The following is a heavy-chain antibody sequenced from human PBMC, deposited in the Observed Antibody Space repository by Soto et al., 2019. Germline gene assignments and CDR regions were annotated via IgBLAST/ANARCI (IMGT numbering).Heavy chain of an antibody. Sequence: EAQLVESGGGLVTPGESLRLSCVASGFTFSHAWMSWVRQAPGKVLEWIGRITSKSAGETTAYAAPVTGRFTVSRDDLKNTLYLQVNSLKTEDTGIYYCYTEHTLFMAHWGQGTLVTVSS. J-gene: IGHJ4*02. CDR3: YTEHTLFMAH. V-gene: IGHV3-15*01. CDR1: GFTFSHAW. CDR2: ITSKSAGETT.